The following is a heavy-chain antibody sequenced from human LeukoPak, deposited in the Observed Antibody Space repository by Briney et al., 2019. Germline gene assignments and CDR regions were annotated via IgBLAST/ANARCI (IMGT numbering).Heavy chain of an antibody. CDR2: ISYDGSNK. Sequence: GRSLRLSCAASGFTFSNHAMHWVRQAPGKGLEWVAVISYDGSNKYYADSVKGRFTISRDNSKNTLYLQMNSLRAEDTAVYYCAKDSAGYSSTTPIFDYWGQGTLVTVSS. J-gene: IGHJ4*02. V-gene: IGHV3-30*18. D-gene: IGHD5-18*01. CDR3: AKDSAGYSSTTPIFDY. CDR1: GFTFSNHA.